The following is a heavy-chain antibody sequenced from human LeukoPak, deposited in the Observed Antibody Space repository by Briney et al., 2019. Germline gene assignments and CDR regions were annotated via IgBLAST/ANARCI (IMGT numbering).Heavy chain of an antibody. J-gene: IGHJ4*02. V-gene: IGHV3-64*01. CDR2: ISSNGGSA. D-gene: IGHD3-10*01. Sequence: TGGSLRLSCAASGFTFSSYAMHWVRQAPGKGLEYVSAISSNGGSAYYANSVKGRFTISRDNSKNTLYLQMNSLRAEDTAVYYCARSPMVRGYYFDYWGQGTLVTVSS. CDR1: GFTFSSYA. CDR3: ARSPMVRGYYFDY.